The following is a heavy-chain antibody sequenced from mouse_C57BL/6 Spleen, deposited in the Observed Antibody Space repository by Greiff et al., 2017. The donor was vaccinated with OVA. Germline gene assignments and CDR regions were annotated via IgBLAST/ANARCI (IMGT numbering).Heavy chain of an antibody. CDR3: ARYYSNSYFDY. CDR1: GFTFSSYA. J-gene: IGHJ2*01. Sequence: DVMLVESGGGLVKPGGSLKLSCAASGFTFSSYAMSWVRQTPEKRLEWVATISDGGSYTYYPDNVKGRFTISRDNAKNNLYLQMSHLKSEDTAMYYCARYYSNSYFDYWGQGTTLTVSS. D-gene: IGHD2-5*01. V-gene: IGHV5-4*03. CDR2: ISDGGSYT.